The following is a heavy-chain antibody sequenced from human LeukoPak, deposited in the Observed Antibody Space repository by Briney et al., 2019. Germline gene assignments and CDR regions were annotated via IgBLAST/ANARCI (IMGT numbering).Heavy chain of an antibody. Sequence: GGSLRLSCAASGFTFSSYAMSWVRQAPGKGLEWVSAISGSGGSTYYADSVKGRFTISRDNFKNTLYLQMNSLRAEDTAVYYCARGNRGAYCGGDCYHFDYWGQGTLVTVSS. J-gene: IGHJ4*02. CDR1: GFTFSSYA. CDR3: ARGNRGAYCGGDCYHFDY. V-gene: IGHV3-23*01. CDR2: ISGSGGST. D-gene: IGHD2-21*02.